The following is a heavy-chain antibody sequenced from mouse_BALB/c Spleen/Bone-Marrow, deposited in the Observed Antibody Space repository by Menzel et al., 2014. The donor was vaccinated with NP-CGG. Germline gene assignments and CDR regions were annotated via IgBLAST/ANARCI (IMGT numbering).Heavy chain of an antibody. Sequence: EVQVVESGGDLAKPGGSLKLSCAASGFTFSNYDMSWGRQTPEKRLEWVATISSGGYYSYYPDSVKGRFTISRDNAKNTLYLQMSSLRSEDTAMYYCATGDYGAWFACWGQGTLVTVSA. CDR3: ATGDYGAWFAC. D-gene: IGHD2-4*01. J-gene: IGHJ3*01. CDR1: GFTFSNYD. CDR2: ISSGGYYS. V-gene: IGHV5-9-3*01.